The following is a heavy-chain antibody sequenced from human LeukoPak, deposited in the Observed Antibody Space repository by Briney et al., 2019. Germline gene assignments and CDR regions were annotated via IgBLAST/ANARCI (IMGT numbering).Heavy chain of an antibody. J-gene: IGHJ6*03. D-gene: IGHD3-16*01. CDR2: VNDNGAAT. CDR1: GFTFSNYA. Sequence: GGSLRLSCAASGFTFSNYAMSWVRQAPGKGLKWVATVNDNGAATYYADSVKGRFTISRDNSYNTVSLQMNGLRDEDTGVYYCAKGLKTGVGPYMGYHYYMDVWGKGATVTVSS. CDR3: AKGLKTGVGPYMGYHYYMDV. V-gene: IGHV3-23*01.